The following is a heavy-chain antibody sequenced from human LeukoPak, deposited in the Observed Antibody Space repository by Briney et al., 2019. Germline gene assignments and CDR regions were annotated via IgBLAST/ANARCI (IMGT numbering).Heavy chain of an antibody. V-gene: IGHV3-7*05. CDR3: ARYFDY. CDR2: IKQDGSVK. J-gene: IGHJ4*02. Sequence: PGGSLRLSCAASGFTFSDFWMSWVRQAPGKGLEWVANIKQDGSVKYYVDSVKGRFTISRDNAKNSLYLQMNSLRAEDTAVYYCARYFDYWGQGTLVTVSS. CDR1: GFTFSDFW.